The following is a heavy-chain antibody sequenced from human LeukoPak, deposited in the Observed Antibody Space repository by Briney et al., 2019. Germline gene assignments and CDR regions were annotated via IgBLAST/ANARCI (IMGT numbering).Heavy chain of an antibody. CDR1: GFTFSSYW. Sequence: GGSLRLSCAASGFTFSSYWMSWVRQAPGKGLEWVANIKQDGSEKYYVDSVKGRFTISRDNAKKSLFLQMNSLRAEDTAVYYCARIVSSRAAADSYDYWGQGTLVTVSS. V-gene: IGHV3-7*01. CDR2: IKQDGSEK. CDR3: ARIVSSRAAADSYDY. D-gene: IGHD6-13*01. J-gene: IGHJ4*02.